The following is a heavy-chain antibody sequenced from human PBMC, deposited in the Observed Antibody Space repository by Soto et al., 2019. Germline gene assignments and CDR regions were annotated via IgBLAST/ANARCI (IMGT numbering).Heavy chain of an antibody. CDR1: GFTFSPYW. V-gene: IGHV3-7*03. CDR2: INNDGSEK. Sequence: EVQLVESGGDLVQPGGSLRLSCVASGFTFSPYWMSWVRQAPGRGLPWVATINNDGSEKYYADSVKGRFTISRDNARDSLYLQLTSLRAEDTAIYYCARVSNQDYWGQGTLVAVSS. CDR3: ARVSNQDY. D-gene: IGHD2-8*01. J-gene: IGHJ4*02.